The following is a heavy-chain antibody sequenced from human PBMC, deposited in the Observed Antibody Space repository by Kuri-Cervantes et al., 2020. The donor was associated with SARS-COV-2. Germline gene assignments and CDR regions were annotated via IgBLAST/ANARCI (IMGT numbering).Heavy chain of an antibody. D-gene: IGHD3-10*01. CDR1: GYSISSGYY. J-gene: IGHJ6*03. Sequence: SETLSLTCTVSGYSISSGYYWGWIRQPPGKGLEWIGYIYYSGSTYYNPSLKSRVTISVDTSKNQFSLKLSSVTAADTAVYYCASGGVYYYYYYMDVWGKGTTVTVSS. V-gene: IGHV4-38-2*02. CDR2: IYYSGST. CDR3: ASGGVYYYYYYMDV.